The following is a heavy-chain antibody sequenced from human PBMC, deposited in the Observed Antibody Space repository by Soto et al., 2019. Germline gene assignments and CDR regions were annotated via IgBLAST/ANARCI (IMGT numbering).Heavy chain of an antibody. V-gene: IGHV4-59*08. Sequence: PSETLSLTCTVSGGSISGYYWSWIRQPPGKGLEWIGYFYDGGSTNYNPSLKSRVTISVDTSKNQFSLKLSSVTAADTAMYYCAKYDFLAGAHDAFDIWGQGTMVTVSS. CDR1: GGSISGYY. CDR3: AKYDFLAGAHDAFDI. D-gene: IGHD3-9*01. J-gene: IGHJ3*02. CDR2: FYDGGST.